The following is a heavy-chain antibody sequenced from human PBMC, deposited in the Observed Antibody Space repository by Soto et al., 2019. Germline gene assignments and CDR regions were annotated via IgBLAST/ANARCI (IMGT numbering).Heavy chain of an antibody. J-gene: IGHJ4*02. Sequence: GASVKVSCKASGYTFTSYYMHWVRQAPGQGLEWMGIINPSGGSTSYAQKFQGRVTMTRDTSTSTVYMELSSLRAEDTAVYYCAKEGEHSSGWANFDYWGQGTLVTVSS. CDR1: GYTFTSYY. CDR3: AKEGEHSSGWANFDY. D-gene: IGHD6-19*01. CDR2: INPSGGST. V-gene: IGHV1-46*01.